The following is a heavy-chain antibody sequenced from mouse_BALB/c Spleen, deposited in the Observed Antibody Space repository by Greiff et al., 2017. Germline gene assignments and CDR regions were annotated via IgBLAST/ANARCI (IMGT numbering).Heavy chain of an antibody. V-gene: IGHV5-4*02. D-gene: IGHD1-2*01. J-gene: IGHJ4*01. CDR2: ISDGGSYT. CDR1: GFTFSDYY. Sequence: DVMLVESGGGLVKPGGSLKLSCAASGFTFSDYYMYWVRQTPEKRLEWVATISDGGSYTYYPDSVKGRFTISRDNAKNNLYLQMSSLKSEDTAMYYCARELTTATRAMDYWGQGTSVTVSS. CDR3: ARELTTATRAMDY.